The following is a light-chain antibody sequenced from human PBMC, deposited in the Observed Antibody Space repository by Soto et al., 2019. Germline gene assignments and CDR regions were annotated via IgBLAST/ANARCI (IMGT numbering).Light chain of an antibody. J-gene: IGKJ4*01. Sequence: EIVLTRSPATLSLSPGERATLSCRASQSVSTYLAWYQQKPGQAPRLLIYDASNRATAIPARFSGSGSGTDFTLTISSLEPEDFAVYYCQQRSSWPLTFGGGTKVEI. CDR3: QQRSSWPLT. CDR2: DAS. CDR1: QSVSTY. V-gene: IGKV3-11*01.